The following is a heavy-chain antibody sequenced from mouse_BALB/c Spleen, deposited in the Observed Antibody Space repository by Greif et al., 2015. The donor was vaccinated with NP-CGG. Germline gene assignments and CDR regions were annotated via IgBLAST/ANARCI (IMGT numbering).Heavy chain of an antibody. CDR3: APHYYGSSYEFAY. Sequence: QVQLQQSGAELVKPGASVKLSCKASGYTFTSYWVHWVKQRPGQGLEWIGEIDPSDSYTNYNQKFKGKATLTVDKSSSTAYMQLSSLTSEDSAVYYCAPHYYGSSYEFAYWGQGTLVTVSA. J-gene: IGHJ3*01. D-gene: IGHD1-1*01. V-gene: IGHV1-69*02. CDR1: GYTFTSYW. CDR2: IDPSDSYT.